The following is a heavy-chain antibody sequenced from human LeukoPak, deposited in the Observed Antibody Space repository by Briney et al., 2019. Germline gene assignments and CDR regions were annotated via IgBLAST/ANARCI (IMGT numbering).Heavy chain of an antibody. CDR2: INHSGST. J-gene: IGHJ4*02. CDR3: ARGLGDYYDSSGDDY. V-gene: IGHV4-34*01. CDR1: GGSFSGYY. Sequence: SETLSLTCAVYGGSFSGYYWGWIRQPPGKGLEWIGEINHSGSTNYNPSLKSRVTISVDTSKNQFSLKLSSVTAADTAVYYCARGLGDYYDSSGDDYWGQGTLVTVSS. D-gene: IGHD3-22*01.